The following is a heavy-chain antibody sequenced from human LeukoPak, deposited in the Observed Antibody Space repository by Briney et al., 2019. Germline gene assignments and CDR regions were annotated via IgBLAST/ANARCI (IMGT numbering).Heavy chain of an antibody. V-gene: IGHV4-59*01. CDR2: IYYSGSH. CDR3: ARAVDYYGSGSYPDAFDI. Sequence: SETLSLTCTVSGGSISSYYWSWIRQPPRKGLEWIGYIYYSGSHNFNPPLKSRVTISVDTSKNQFSLTLSSVTAADTAVYYCARAVDYYGSGSYPDAFDIWGQGTMVTVSS. J-gene: IGHJ3*02. CDR1: GGSISSYY. D-gene: IGHD3-10*01.